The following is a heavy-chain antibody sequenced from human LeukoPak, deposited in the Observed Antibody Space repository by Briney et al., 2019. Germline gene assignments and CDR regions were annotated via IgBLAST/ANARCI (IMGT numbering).Heavy chain of an antibody. Sequence: PGGSLRLSCAASGFTFSNAWMSWVRQAPGKGLEWVGRIKSKTDGGTTDYAAPVKGRFTISRDDSKNTLYLQMNSLKTEDTAMYYCTIPPGYCSSTSCQRNDYWGQGTLVTVSS. CDR2: IKSKTDGGTT. D-gene: IGHD2-2*01. CDR1: GFTFSNAW. J-gene: IGHJ4*02. V-gene: IGHV3-15*01. CDR3: TIPPGYCSSTSCQRNDY.